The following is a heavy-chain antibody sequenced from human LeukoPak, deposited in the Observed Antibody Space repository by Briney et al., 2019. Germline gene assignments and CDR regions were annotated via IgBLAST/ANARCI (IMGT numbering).Heavy chain of an antibody. Sequence: GASVKVSCKASGGTFSSYAISWVRQAPGQGLEWMGGIIPIFGTANYAQKFQGRVTITTDESTSTAYMELSSLRSEDTAVYYCARCNYDFWCEPYYYYYMDVWGKGTTVTVSS. CDR1: GGTFSSYA. CDR3: ARCNYDFWCEPYYYYYMDV. J-gene: IGHJ6*03. V-gene: IGHV1-69*05. CDR2: IIPIFGTA. D-gene: IGHD3-3*01.